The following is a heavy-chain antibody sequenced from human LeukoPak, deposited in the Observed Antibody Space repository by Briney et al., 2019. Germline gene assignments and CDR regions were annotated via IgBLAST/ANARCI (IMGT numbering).Heavy chain of an antibody. V-gene: IGHV3-21*06. CDR2: ICTSSSYI. J-gene: IGHJ6*02. D-gene: IGHD5-18*01. Sequence: GGSLRLTCAASGFTFSSYSRNWVRQPPGKGLERISSICTSSSYIYYADSKRGRFTISDATTNHSLYLQSNRPGAEAAAVYYCARQYSYGYSRYHYCMGVWGQEPTDTVFS. CDR3: ARQYSYGYSRYHYCMGV. CDR1: GFTFSSYS.